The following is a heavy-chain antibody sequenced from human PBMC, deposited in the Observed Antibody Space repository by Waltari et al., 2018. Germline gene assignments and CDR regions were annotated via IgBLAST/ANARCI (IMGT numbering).Heavy chain of an antibody. CDR3: ARPGDFAAFEF. CDR1: GYPFTAFN. V-gene: IGHV1-2*02. J-gene: IGHJ3*01. CDR2: SKPDRGDT. Sequence: QVQLLQSGADVKNPGTSVKVSCKAFGYPFTAFNIHWVRQAPGQGLQWMGWSKPDRGDTKYVQKFEGRVTMTTDTSSNTVYMELNSLRSDDTAVYYCARPGDFAAFEFWGQGTTVIVSS. D-gene: IGHD3-10*01.